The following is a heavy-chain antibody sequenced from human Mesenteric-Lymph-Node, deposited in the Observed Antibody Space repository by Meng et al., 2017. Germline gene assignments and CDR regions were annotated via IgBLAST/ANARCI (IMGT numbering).Heavy chain of an antibody. CDR3: ARDLGVATSIAGFVY. CDR2: IYYSGST. CDR1: GGSISSGDYY. V-gene: IGHV4-30-4*01. J-gene: IGHJ4*02. Sequence: QLQLQESGSGLLRPSQTLSLICTGSGGSISSGDYYWSWIRQPPGKGLEWIGYIYYSGSTYYNPSLKSRVTISVDTSKNQFSLRLSSVTAADTAVYYCARDLGVATSIAGFVYWGQGTLVTVSS. D-gene: IGHD5-12*01.